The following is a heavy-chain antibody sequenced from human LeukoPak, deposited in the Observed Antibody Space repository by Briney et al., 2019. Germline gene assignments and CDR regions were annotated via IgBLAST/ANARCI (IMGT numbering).Heavy chain of an antibody. Sequence: SETLSLTCTVSGGSISSGGYYWGWLRQHPGRGLEWVGYIYYSGSTYYNPSLKSRVTISVDTSKNQFSLKLSSVTAADTAVYYCARVSRVVPAAISSYYYYGMDVWGQGTTVTVSS. CDR2: IYYSGST. CDR3: ARVSRVVPAAISSYYYYGMDV. J-gene: IGHJ6*02. D-gene: IGHD2-2*01. V-gene: IGHV4-31*03. CDR1: GGSISSGGYY.